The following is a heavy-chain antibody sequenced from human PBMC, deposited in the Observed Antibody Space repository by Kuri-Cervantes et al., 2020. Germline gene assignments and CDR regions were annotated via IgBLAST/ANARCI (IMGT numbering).Heavy chain of an antibody. D-gene: IGHD4-17*01. CDR2: INPNSGGT. Sequence: ASVKVSCKASGYTFTGYYMHWVRQAPGQGLEWMGWINPNSGGTNYAQKFQGRVTMTRDTSISTAYMELSRLRSDDTAVYYCARDLVADGDYAPYYYGMDVWGQGTTVTVSS. CDR3: ARDLVADGDYAPYYYGMDV. J-gene: IGHJ6*02. CDR1: GYTFTGYY. V-gene: IGHV1-2*02.